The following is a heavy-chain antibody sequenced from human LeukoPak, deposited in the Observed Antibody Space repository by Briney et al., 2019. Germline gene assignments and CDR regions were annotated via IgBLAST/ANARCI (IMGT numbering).Heavy chain of an antibody. V-gene: IGHV3-33*01. J-gene: IGHJ6*02. D-gene: IGHD2-21*02. CDR1: GFTFSSYG. Sequence: GRSLRLSCAASGFTFSSYGMHWVRQAPGKGLEWVAVIWYDGSNKYYADSVKGRFTISRDNSENALYLQMNSLRAEDTAVYYCARDSLLVTPRGMDVWGQGTTVTVSS. CDR3: ARDSLLVTPRGMDV. CDR2: IWYDGSNK.